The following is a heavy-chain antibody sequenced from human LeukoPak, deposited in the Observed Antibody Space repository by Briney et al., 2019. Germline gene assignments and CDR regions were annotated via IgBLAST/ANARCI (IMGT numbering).Heavy chain of an antibody. J-gene: IGHJ4*02. CDR2: IDPKSGGT. V-gene: IGHV1-2*02. D-gene: IGHD6-19*01. Sequence: ASVKVSCKASGYTFIDYYMHWVRQAPGQGLEWMGWIDPKSGGTSYAQKFQDRVAMIRDTSISTAYMELTRLRSDDMAVYYCARAYRSGWYGSTDYWGQGTLVTVSS. CDR1: GYTFIDYY. CDR3: ARAYRSGWYGSTDY.